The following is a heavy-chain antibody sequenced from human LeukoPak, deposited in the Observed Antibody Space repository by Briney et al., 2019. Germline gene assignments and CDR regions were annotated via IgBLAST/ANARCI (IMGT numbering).Heavy chain of an antibody. Sequence: SVKVSCKASGGTFSSYAISWVRQAPGQGLEWMGRIIPILGIANYAQKFQGRVTITADKSTSTAYMELSSLRSEDTAVYYCARVAEMATKYYFDYWGQGTLVTVSS. D-gene: IGHD5-24*01. CDR3: ARVAEMATKYYFDY. CDR1: GGTFSSYA. J-gene: IGHJ4*02. CDR2: IIPILGIA. V-gene: IGHV1-69*04.